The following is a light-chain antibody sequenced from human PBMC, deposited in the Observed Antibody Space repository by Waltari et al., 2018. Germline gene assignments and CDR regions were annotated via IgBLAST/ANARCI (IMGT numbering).Light chain of an antibody. CDR2: KAS. CDR1: QSISSW. CDR3: QQYYVWPPIT. J-gene: IGKJ4*01. Sequence: DIQMTQSPSTLSASVGDRVTITCRACQSISSWLAWYQQKPGRAPKLLIYKASSLESGVPSRFSGSGSGTEFTLTISSLQSEDAAVYFCQQYYVWPPITFGGGTKLEI. V-gene: IGKV1-5*03.